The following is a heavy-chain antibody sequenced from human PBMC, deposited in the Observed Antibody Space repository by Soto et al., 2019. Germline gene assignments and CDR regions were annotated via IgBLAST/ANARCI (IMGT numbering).Heavy chain of an antibody. D-gene: IGHD6-13*01. CDR1: GYTFTSYG. V-gene: IGHV1-18*04. CDR2: ISAYNGNT. Sequence: GASVKVSCKASGYTFTSYGISWVRQAPGQGLEWMGWISAYNGNTNYAQKLQGRVTMTTDTSTSTAYMELRSLRSDDTAVYYCARESSSWYDYYYGMAVWGQGTTVTVSS. CDR3: ARESSSWYDYYYGMAV. J-gene: IGHJ6*02.